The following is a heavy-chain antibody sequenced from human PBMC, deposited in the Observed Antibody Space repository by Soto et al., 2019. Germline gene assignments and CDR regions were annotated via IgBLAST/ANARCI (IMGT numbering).Heavy chain of an antibody. J-gene: IGHJ4*02. D-gene: IGHD3-22*01. CDR2: IYHSGST. V-gene: IGHV4-38-2*02. Sequence: ETLSLTCTVSGDSISSAYYWSWIRQAPRKGLEWIGEIYHSGSTNYNPSLKSRVTISVDKSKNQFSLKLSSVTAADTAVYYCERGKTYYYDSSGISDYFDYWGQGTLVTVSS. CDR1: GDSISSAYY. CDR3: ERGKTYYYDSSGISDYFDY.